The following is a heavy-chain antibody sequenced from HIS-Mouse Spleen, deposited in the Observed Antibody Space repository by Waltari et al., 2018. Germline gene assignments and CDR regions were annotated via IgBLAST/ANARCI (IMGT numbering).Heavy chain of an antibody. CDR3: AREIPYSSSWYDWYFDL. V-gene: IGHV4-39*07. J-gene: IGHJ2*01. CDR2: IYYSGST. Sequence: QLQLQESGPGLVKPSETLSLTCTVSGGSISSISYYGGWIRQPPGKGLEWIGSIYYSGSTYYNPYLKSRVTISVDTSKNQFSLKLSSVTAADTAVYYCAREIPYSSSWYDWYFDLWGRGTLVTVSS. D-gene: IGHD6-13*01. CDR1: GGSISSISYY.